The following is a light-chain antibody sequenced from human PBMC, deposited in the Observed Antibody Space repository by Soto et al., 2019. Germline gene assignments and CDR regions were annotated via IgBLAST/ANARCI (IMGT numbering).Light chain of an antibody. CDR2: GAS. Sequence: EIGMTQSRATLSVSPGERATHACRASQSVNSNLAWYQQKPGQAPRLLIYGASTRATGIPARFSGSGSGTEFTLTISSLQSEDFAVYYCQQYNNWPPLTFGGGTKVEIK. V-gene: IGKV3-15*01. J-gene: IGKJ4*01. CDR1: QSVNSN. CDR3: QQYNNWPPLT.